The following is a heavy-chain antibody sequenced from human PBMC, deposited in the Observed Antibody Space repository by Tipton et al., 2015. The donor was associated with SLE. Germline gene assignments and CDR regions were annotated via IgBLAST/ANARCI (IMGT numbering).Heavy chain of an antibody. D-gene: IGHD1-26*01. CDR2: INHSGST. Sequence: TLSLTCAVYGGSFSGYYWSWIRQPPGKGLEWIGEINHSGSTNYNPSLKSRVTISVDTSKNQFSLKLSSVTAADTAVYYCATRGLLGFDYWGQGTLVTVSS. V-gene: IGHV4-34*01. J-gene: IGHJ4*02. CDR1: GGSFSGYY. CDR3: ATRGLLGFDY.